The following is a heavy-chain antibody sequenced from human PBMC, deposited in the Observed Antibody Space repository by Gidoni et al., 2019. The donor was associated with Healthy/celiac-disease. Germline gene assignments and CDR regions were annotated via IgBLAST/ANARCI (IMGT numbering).Heavy chain of an antibody. D-gene: IGHD6-6*01. CDR2: IYYSGSP. J-gene: IGHJ6*02. CDR1: GGSISSYY. Sequence: QVQLQESGPGLVKPSETLSLTCTVSGGSISSYYWRWIRQPPGKGLEWIGYIYYSGSPNYNPSLKSRVTISVDTSKNQFSLKLSSVTAADTAVYYCARAEYSSSPGLLVVGYYYGMDVWGQGTTVTVSS. CDR3: ARAEYSSSPGLLVVGYYYGMDV. V-gene: IGHV4-59*01.